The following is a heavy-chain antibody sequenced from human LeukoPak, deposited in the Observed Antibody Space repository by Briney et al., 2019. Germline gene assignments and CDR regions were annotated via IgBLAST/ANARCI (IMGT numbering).Heavy chain of an antibody. CDR3: AKDPLTMIVVVTNWFDP. J-gene: IGHJ5*02. V-gene: IGHV3-11*01. D-gene: IGHD3-22*01. CDR1: GFTFSDYY. CDR2: ISSSGSTI. Sequence: RSGGSLRLSCAASGFTFSDYYMSWIRQAPGKGLEWVSYISSSGSTIYYADSVKGRFTISRDNAKNSLYLQMNSPRAEDTAVYYCAKDPLTMIVVVTNWFDPWGQGTLVTVSS.